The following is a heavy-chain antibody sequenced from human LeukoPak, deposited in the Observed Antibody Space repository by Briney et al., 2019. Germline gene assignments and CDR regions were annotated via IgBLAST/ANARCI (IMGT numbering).Heavy chain of an antibody. CDR1: GFTFSSYA. CDR2: ISGSGDST. V-gene: IGHV3-23*01. CDR3: AKDRPIAVAGYFDY. J-gene: IGHJ4*02. Sequence: GGSLRLSCAASGFTFSSYAMSWVRQAPGKGLEWVSAISGSGDSTYYADSVEGRFTISRDNSKNTLYLQMNSLRAEDTAVYYCAKDRPIAVAGYFDYWGQGTLVTVSS. D-gene: IGHD6-19*01.